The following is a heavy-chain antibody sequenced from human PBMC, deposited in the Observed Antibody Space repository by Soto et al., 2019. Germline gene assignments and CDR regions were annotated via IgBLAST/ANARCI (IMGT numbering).Heavy chain of an antibody. CDR2: MHPGDSDI. CDR3: ARHLVDPLSSCSEGMDS. V-gene: IGHV5-51*01. CDR1: GDSLKSYL. Sequence: PGESLKISFKASGDSLKSYLIGWVRQVPVKVLEWMGTMHPGDSDIRYSPSFQCQVTISADKSTGATYLQGSSLKASDTAIYYCARHLVDPLSSCSEGMDSWGQGTTVTVSS. D-gene: IGHD3-10*02. J-gene: IGHJ6*02.